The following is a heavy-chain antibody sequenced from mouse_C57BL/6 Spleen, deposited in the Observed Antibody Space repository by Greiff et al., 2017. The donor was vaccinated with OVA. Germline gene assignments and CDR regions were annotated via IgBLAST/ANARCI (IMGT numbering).Heavy chain of an antibody. D-gene: IGHD1-1*02. CDR2: IDPETGGT. Sequence: VQLQQSGAELVRPGASVTLSCKASGYTFTDYEMHWVKQTPVHGLEWIGAIDPETGGTAYNQKFKGKAILTADKSSSTAYMELSSLTSEDSAVYYCTRAPSSLPHYFGFAWFAYWGQGTLVTVSA. V-gene: IGHV1-15*01. J-gene: IGHJ3*01. CDR3: TRAPSSLPHYFGFAWFAY. CDR1: GYTFTDYE.